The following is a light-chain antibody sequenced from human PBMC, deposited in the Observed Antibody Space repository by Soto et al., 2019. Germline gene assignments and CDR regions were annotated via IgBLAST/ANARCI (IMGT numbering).Light chain of an antibody. CDR2: GAS. Sequence: EIVLTQSPGTLSLSPGERATLSCRASQSVSSSYLAWYQQKPGQAPRLLISGASSRATGIPDRFSGSGSGTDFTLTISRLEPEDFAVYYCQQYGSTPLTFGGGTKVEIK. V-gene: IGKV3-20*01. CDR1: QSVSSSY. J-gene: IGKJ4*01. CDR3: QQYGSTPLT.